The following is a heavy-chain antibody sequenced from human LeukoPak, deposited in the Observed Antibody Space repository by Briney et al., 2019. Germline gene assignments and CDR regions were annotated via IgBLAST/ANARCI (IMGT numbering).Heavy chain of an antibody. CDR1: GFTFSSYA. CDR3: ARGAPERISSSTNYYFDY. J-gene: IGHJ4*02. Sequence: GRSLRLSCAASGFTFSSYAMYWVRQAPGKGLEWVAVISYDRNNKYYADSVKGRFTISRDDSKNTLSLQMNSLRAEDTAVYYCARGAPERISSSTNYYFDYWGQGTLVTVSS. D-gene: IGHD6-6*01. CDR2: ISYDRNNK. V-gene: IGHV3-30-3*01.